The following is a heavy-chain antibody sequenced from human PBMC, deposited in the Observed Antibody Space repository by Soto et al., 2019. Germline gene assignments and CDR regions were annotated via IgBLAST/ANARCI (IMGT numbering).Heavy chain of an antibody. D-gene: IGHD3-3*02. Sequence: PGGSLRLSCEASGVRFSGYAMSWVRQAPGKGLEWVASISGGGDTIYYGDSVKGRFTLSRDNSNNTLFLKMSSLRAGDTAIYYCATVIFFHMTFVTWGQGTPVTVSS. J-gene: IGHJ5*02. CDR2: ISGGGDTI. CDR1: GVRFSGYA. CDR3: ATVIFFHMTFVT. V-gene: IGHV3-23*01.